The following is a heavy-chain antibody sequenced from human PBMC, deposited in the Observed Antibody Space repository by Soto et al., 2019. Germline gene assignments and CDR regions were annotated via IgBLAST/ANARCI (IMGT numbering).Heavy chain of an antibody. CDR3: AKGSGGSCYSGAFDI. CDR2: ISYDGSNK. CDR1: GFTFSSYG. Sequence: GGSLRLSCAASGFTFSSYGMHWVRQAPGKGLEWVAVISYDGSNKYYADSVKGRFTISRDNSKNTLYLQMNSLRAEDTAVYYCAKGSGGSCYSGAFDIWGQGTMVTVS. D-gene: IGHD2-15*01. V-gene: IGHV3-30*18. J-gene: IGHJ3*02.